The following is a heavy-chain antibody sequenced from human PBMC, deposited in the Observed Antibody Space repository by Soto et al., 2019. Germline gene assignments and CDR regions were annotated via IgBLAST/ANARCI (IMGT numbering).Heavy chain of an antibody. Sequence: QVQLQESGPGLVKPSETLSLTCTVSGDSFSNYYWSWIRQPPGKGLEWIGYIYYSGSTNYNPSLKSRVTISVDTYKNQFSLRLSSVTAADTAVYYCARRYGGNLDYWGQGTLVTVSS. J-gene: IGHJ4*02. CDR2: IYYSGST. CDR3: ARRYGGNLDY. CDR1: GDSFSNYY. V-gene: IGHV4-59*08. D-gene: IGHD5-18*01.